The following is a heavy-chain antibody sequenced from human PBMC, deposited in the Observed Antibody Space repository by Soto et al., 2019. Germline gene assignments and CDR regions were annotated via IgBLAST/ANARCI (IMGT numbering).Heavy chain of an antibody. CDR2: IIPIFGTA. Sequence: SVKVSCKASGGTFSSYAISWVRQAPGQGLEWMGGIIPIFGTANYAQKFQGRVTITADESTSTAYMELSSLRSEDTAVYYCARKTAAAGNFDAFDIWGQGTMVTVPS. J-gene: IGHJ3*02. D-gene: IGHD6-13*01. V-gene: IGHV1-69*13. CDR3: ARKTAAAGNFDAFDI. CDR1: GGTFSSYA.